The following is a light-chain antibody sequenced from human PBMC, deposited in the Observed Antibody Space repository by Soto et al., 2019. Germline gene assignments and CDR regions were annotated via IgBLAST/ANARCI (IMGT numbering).Light chain of an antibody. CDR2: LGS. J-gene: IGKJ5*01. CDR1: QSLLHSNGYSY. V-gene: IGKV2-28*01. Sequence: DIVMTQSPLSLPVTPGEPASISCRSSQSLLHSNGYSYFDWYLQKPGQSPQLLIYLGSSRASGVPDRFNGSGSGTDFTLKISRVEAEDVGVYYCMQALQTPLTFGQGTRLEMK. CDR3: MQALQTPLT.